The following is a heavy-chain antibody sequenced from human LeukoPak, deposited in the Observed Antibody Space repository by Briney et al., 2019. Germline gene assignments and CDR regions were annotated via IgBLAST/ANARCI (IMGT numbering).Heavy chain of an antibody. Sequence: PSETLSLTCAVYGGSFSGYYWSWIRQPPGKGLEWIGEINHSGSTNYNPSLKSRVTISVDTSKNQFSLKLSSVTAADTAVYYCARGGGVVPAAYNWFDPWGQGTLVTVAS. CDR3: ARGGGVVPAAYNWFDP. CDR2: INHSGST. V-gene: IGHV4-34*01. D-gene: IGHD2-2*01. CDR1: GGSFSGYY. J-gene: IGHJ5*02.